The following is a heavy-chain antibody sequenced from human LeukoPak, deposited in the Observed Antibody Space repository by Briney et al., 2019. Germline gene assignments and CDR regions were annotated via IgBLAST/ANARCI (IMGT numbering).Heavy chain of an antibody. CDR3: GRAGRGYDAIDI. CDR1: GGSISGYY. D-gene: IGHD3-10*01. Sequence: PSETLSLTCTVSGGSISGYYWSWIWQPPGKGLEWIGEISYSGSTNYNPSLKSRVTISVDTSKNQFSLELSSVTAADTAVYYCGRAGRGYDAIDIWGQGTMVTVSS. J-gene: IGHJ3*02. CDR2: ISYSGST. V-gene: IGHV4-59*01.